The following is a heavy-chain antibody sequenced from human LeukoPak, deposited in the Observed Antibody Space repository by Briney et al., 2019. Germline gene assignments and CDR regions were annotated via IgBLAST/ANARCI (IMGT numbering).Heavy chain of an antibody. V-gene: IGHV4-30-4*01. D-gene: IGHD2-2*02. CDR3: ARDGGYCSSTSCYNYGMDV. CDR1: GVSISSGDYY. Sequence: PSETLSLTCAASGVSISSGDYYWSWIRQPPGKGLEWIGYIYYSGSTYYNPSLKSRVTISVDTSKNQFSLKLSSVTAADTAVYYCARDGGYCSSTSCYNYGMDVWGQGTTVTVSS. J-gene: IGHJ6*02. CDR2: IYYSGST.